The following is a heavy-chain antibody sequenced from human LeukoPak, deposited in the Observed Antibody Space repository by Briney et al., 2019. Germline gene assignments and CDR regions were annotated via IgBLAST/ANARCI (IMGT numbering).Heavy chain of an antibody. CDR2: INCNTGAT. D-gene: IGHD2-21*01. CDR3: ARVPGGLAYDLDL. J-gene: IGHJ5*02. CDR1: GYTFTDYY. V-gene: IGHV1-2*02. Sequence: ASVKVSCKASGYTFTDYYIHWVRQAPGQGLEWMGWINCNTGATNYAQKFQGRVTMTRHTSISTAYMELSRLRSDDTAVYYCARVPGGLAYDLDLWGQGTLVTVSS.